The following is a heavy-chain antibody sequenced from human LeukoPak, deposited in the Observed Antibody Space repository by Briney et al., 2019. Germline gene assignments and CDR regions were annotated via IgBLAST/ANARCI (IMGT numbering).Heavy chain of an antibody. J-gene: IGHJ4*02. CDR1: GFPFSNYW. D-gene: IGHD6-13*01. CDR2: MKEDGGEI. V-gene: IGHV3-7*01. CDR3: AKGISPSSSWTFDY. Sequence: PGGSLRLSCAASGFPFSNYWMSWVRQAPGKGLEWVANMKEDGGEINYVDSVKGRFTISRDNAKNSLFLQMNSLRVDDTAVYYCAKGISPSSSWTFDYWGQGTLVTVSS.